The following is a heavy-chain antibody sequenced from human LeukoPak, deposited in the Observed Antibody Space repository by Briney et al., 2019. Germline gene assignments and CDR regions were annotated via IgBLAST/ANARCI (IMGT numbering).Heavy chain of an antibody. Sequence: SETLSLTCTVSGGSISSGNYYWGWIRQPPGKGLEWIASIHYSETAYYNPSLKSRVTISVDTSKNHFSLKLTSVTAADTAVYYCASEGYYDSSGYPSYYYYYYMDVWGKGTTVTVSS. J-gene: IGHJ6*03. CDR3: ASEGYYDSSGYPSYYYYYYMDV. V-gene: IGHV4-39*02. CDR2: IHYSETA. CDR1: GGSISSGNYY. D-gene: IGHD3-22*01.